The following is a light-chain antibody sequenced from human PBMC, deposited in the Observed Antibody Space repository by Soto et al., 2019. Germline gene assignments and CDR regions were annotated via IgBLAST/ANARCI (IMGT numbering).Light chain of an antibody. CDR3: QQYNKWPLT. V-gene: IGKV3-15*01. CDR1: QSVYTT. Sequence: EIVMTQSPATLSVSPGERATLSCRASQSVYTTLAWYQQRPGQAPRLLIYSASTRATGIPARFSGSGSGTEFTLTISGLQSEDFAVYFCQQYNKWPLTFSGGTTVEIK. J-gene: IGKJ4*01. CDR2: SAS.